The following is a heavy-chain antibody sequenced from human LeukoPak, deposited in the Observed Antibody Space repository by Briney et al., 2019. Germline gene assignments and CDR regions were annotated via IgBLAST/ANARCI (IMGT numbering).Heavy chain of an antibody. J-gene: IGHJ4*02. CDR1: EFSVGSNY. D-gene: IGHD4-17*01. V-gene: IGHV3-66*01. Sequence: PGGSLRLSCAASEFSVGSNYMTWVRQAPGKGLEWVSLIYSGGSTYYADSVKGRFTISRDNSKNTLYLQMNSLRAEDTAVYYCASPAYGDYALFDYWGQGTLVTVSS. CDR3: ASPAYGDYALFDY. CDR2: IYSGGST.